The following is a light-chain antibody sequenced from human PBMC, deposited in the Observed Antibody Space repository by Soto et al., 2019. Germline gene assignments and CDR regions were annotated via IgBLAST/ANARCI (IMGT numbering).Light chain of an antibody. CDR3: ASYAGGKNFYV. CDR2: EVT. CDR1: SSDVGSYNF. V-gene: IGLV2-8*01. J-gene: IGLJ1*01. Sequence: QSALTQPASVSDSPGQLITISCTGTSSDVGSYNFVSWYQQHPGKAPKLMIYEVTKRPSGVPDRFSGSKSGNTASLTVSGLQAEDEADYHCASYAGGKNFYVFGTGTKVTVL.